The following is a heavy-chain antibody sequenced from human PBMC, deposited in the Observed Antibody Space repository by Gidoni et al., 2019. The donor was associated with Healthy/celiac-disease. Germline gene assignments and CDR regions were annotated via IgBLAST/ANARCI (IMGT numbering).Heavy chain of an antibody. D-gene: IGHD1-26*01. V-gene: IGHV3-73*01. J-gene: IGHJ4*02. CDR2: IRSKANSYAT. CDR1: GFTFSGSA. Sequence: EVQLVESGGGLVQPGGSLKLSCAASGFTFSGSAMNWVRQASGKGLEWVGRIRSKANSYATAYAASVKGRFTISRDDSKNTAYLQMNSLKTEDTAVYYCTRRATSGSYPPSPDFDYWGQGTLVTVSS. CDR3: TRRATSGSYPPSPDFDY.